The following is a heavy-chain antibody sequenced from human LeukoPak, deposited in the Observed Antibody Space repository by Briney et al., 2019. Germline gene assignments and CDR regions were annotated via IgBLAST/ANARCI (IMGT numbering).Heavy chain of an antibody. CDR1: GFAFSSYW. D-gene: IGHD1-7*01. J-gene: IGHJ4*02. CDR2: IKQDGSDK. V-gene: IGHV3-7*01. Sequence: PGGSLRLSCAASGFAFSSYWMSWVRQVPGKRLEWVANIKQDGSDKYYVDSVNGRFTISRDITQKSLYLQMNSLRVEETAMYYCARNQRDNWNYDFYFDYWGQGTLVTVSS. CDR3: ARNQRDNWNYDFYFDY.